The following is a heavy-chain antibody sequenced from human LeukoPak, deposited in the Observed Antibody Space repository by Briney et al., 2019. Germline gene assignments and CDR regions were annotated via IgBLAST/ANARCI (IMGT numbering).Heavy chain of an antibody. J-gene: IGHJ3*02. CDR1: GGSIGSSSYY. D-gene: IGHD3-3*01. CDR2: IYYSGST. CDR3: ARSFPRVGGLRFLEWLFPTQDQDAFWLDQDAFDI. V-gene: IGHV4-39*01. Sequence: PSETLSLTCTVSGGSIGSSSYYWGWIRQPPGKGLEWIGSIYYSGSTYYNPSLKSRVTISVDTSKNQFSLKLSSVTAADTAVYYCARSFPRVGGLRFLEWLFPTQDQDAFWLDQDAFDIWGQGTMVTVSS.